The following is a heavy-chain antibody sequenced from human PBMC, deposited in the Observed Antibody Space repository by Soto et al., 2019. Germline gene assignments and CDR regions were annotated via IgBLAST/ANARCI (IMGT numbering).Heavy chain of an antibody. J-gene: IGHJ4*02. V-gene: IGHV4-34*01. CDR2: INHSGRT. CDR1: GGSFSGYY. D-gene: IGHD5-12*01. CDR3: ASRLGDIVATNYTDY. Sequence: QVQLQQWGAGLLKPSETLSLTCAVYGGSFSGYYWSWIRQPPGKGLEWIGEINHSGRTNYNPSLKSRVTKSVDTSKNQFSLKLSSVTAADTAVYYCASRLGDIVATNYTDYWGQGTLVTVSS.